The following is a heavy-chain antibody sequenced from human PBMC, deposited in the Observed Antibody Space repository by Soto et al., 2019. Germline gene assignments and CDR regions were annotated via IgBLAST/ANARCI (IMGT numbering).Heavy chain of an antibody. CDR1: GYTFTSYG. CDR2: ISAYNGNT. V-gene: IGHV1-18*01. CDR3: ARANYDILTGNLDY. D-gene: IGHD3-9*01. J-gene: IGHJ4*02. Sequence: QVQLVQSGAEVKKPGASVKVSCKASGYTFTSYGISWVRQAPGQGLEWMGWISAYNGNTNYAQKLQGRVTXXTXTXXSTAYMELRSLRSDDTAVYYCARANYDILTGNLDYWGQGTLVTVSS.